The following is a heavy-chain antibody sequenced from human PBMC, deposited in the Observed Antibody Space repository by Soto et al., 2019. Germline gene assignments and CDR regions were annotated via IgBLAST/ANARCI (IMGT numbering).Heavy chain of an antibody. D-gene: IGHD3-9*01. CDR3: ARGLAILTDYYGPYFDF. J-gene: IGHJ4*02. Sequence: QVQLVQSGAEVKKPGASVKVSCKASGYTFTRYGITWVRQAPGQGLEWMGWISAFNGNIKYAQKFQDRLTMTTDTSTRITYMELRSLRSDDTAVYSCARGLAILTDYYGPYFDFWGQGTLVTVSS. CDR1: GYTFTRYG. V-gene: IGHV1-18*01. CDR2: ISAFNGNI.